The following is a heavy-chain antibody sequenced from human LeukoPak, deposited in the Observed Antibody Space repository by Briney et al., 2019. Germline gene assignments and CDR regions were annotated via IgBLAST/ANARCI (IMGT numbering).Heavy chain of an antibody. CDR3: ARVSGYDWESSFDY. CDR1: GDSISSSSYF. V-gene: IGHV4-39*07. CDR2: IYYSGST. J-gene: IGHJ4*02. Sequence: SETLSLTCTVSGDSISSSSYFWGWVRQPPGVGLEWIGTIYYSGSTYYNPSLKSRVTISVDTSKNQFSLKLSSVTAADTAVYYCARVSGYDWESSFDYWGQGTLVTVSS. D-gene: IGHD5-12*01.